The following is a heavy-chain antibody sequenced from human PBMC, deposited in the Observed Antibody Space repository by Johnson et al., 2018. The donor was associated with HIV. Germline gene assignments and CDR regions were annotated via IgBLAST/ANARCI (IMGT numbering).Heavy chain of an antibody. CDR1: GFTFEDYG. V-gene: IGHV3-66*01. Sequence: VQLVESGGGLVQPGGSLRLSCAASGFTFEDYGMTWVRQGPGKGLEWVSVIYSGVNTYYADSVKGRFTISRDNSKNTLYLQMNSLRAEDTALYYCARAYSGSPKDAFDIWGQGTMVTVSS. J-gene: IGHJ3*02. CDR2: IYSGVNT. D-gene: IGHD1-26*01. CDR3: ARAYSGSPKDAFDI.